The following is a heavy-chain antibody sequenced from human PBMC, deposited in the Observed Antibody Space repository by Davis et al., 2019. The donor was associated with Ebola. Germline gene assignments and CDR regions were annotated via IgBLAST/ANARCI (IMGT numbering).Heavy chain of an antibody. CDR3: AKAGPPVRIAAEGYFDY. D-gene: IGHD6-13*01. J-gene: IGHJ4*02. CDR1: GFTFSSYA. CDR2: ISGSGGST. Sequence: PGGSLRLSCAASGFTFSSYAMSWVRQAPGKGLEWVSAISGSGGSTYYADSVKGRFTISRDNSKNTLYLQMNSLRAEDTAVYYCAKAGPPVRIAAEGYFDYWGQGTLVTVSS. V-gene: IGHV3-23*01.